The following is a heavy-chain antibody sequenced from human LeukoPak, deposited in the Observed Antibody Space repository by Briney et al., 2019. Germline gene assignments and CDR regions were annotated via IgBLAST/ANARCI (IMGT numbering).Heavy chain of an antibody. D-gene: IGHD3-10*01. CDR1: GFTFSSYA. J-gene: IGHJ4*02. CDR3: AKDQVTMVRGANDY. CDR2: ISGSGVST. Sequence: GGSPRLSCAASGFTFSSYAMSWVRQAPGKGLEWVSVISGSGVSTYYADSVTGRFTISRDNSKNTPYLQMSSLRAEDTAVYYCAKDQVTMVRGANDYWGQGTLVTVSS. V-gene: IGHV3-23*01.